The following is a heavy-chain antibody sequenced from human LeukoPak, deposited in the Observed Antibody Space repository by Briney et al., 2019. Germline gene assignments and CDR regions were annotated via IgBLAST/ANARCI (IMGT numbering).Heavy chain of an antibody. D-gene: IGHD3-10*01. CDR2: ISHRGI. Sequence: SETLSLTCDVYGVSFSGYYWTWIRQSPGKGLEWIGEISHRGINYDPSLKSRVTISEDTAKNQFSLDLNSVTAADTAVYYCARGRLYFYGSGRNSNWFDPWSQGTLVAVSS. V-gene: IGHV4-34*01. CDR3: ARGRLYFYGSGRNSNWFDP. CDR1: GVSFSGYY. J-gene: IGHJ5*02.